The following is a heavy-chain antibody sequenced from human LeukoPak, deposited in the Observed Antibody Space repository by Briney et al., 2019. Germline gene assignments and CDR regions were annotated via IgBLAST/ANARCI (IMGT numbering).Heavy chain of an antibody. V-gene: IGHV4-30-2*01. D-gene: IGHD3-22*01. CDR3: ARTRFGYYYDSSGYRAATFDAFDI. CDR1: GGSISSGGYY. CDR2: IYHSGST. Sequence: SETLSLTCTVSGGSISSGGYYWSWIRQPPGKGLEWIGYIYHSGSTYYNPSLKSRVTISVDRSKNQFSLKLSSVTAADTAVYYCARTRFGYYYDSSGYRAATFDAFDIWGQGTMVTVSS. J-gene: IGHJ3*02.